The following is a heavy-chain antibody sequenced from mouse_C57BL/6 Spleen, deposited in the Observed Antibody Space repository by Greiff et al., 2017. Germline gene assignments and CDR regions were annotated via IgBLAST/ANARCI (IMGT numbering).Heavy chain of an antibody. J-gene: IGHJ2*01. CDR3: ARKAIYHDYDGYYFDY. CDR1: GYTFTSYW. CDR2: IDPNSGGT. Sequence: QVQLQQPGAELVKPGASVKLSCKASGYTFTSYWMHWVKQRPGRGLEWIGRIDPNSGGTKYNEKFKSKATLTVDKPSSTAYMQLSSLTSEDSAVYYCARKAIYHDYDGYYFDYWGQGTTLTVSS. V-gene: IGHV1-72*01. D-gene: IGHD2-4*01.